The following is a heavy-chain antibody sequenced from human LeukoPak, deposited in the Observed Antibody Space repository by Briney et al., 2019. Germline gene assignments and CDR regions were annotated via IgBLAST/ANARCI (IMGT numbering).Heavy chain of an antibody. CDR3: ARDTSEDYYGSGIDY. Sequence: PGGSLRLSCAASGFTFDDYGMSWVRQAPGKGLEWVSGINWNGGSTGYADFVKGRFTISRDNAKNSLYLQMNSLRAEDTALYYCARDTSEDYYGSGIDYWGQGTLVTVSS. CDR2: INWNGGST. CDR1: GFTFDDYG. J-gene: IGHJ4*02. D-gene: IGHD3-10*01. V-gene: IGHV3-20*04.